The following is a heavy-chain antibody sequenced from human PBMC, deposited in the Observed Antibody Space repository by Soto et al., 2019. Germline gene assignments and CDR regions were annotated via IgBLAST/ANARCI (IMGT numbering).Heavy chain of an antibody. CDR3: AREGPNYYDSSGNYGRWFDP. V-gene: IGHV1-18*01. J-gene: IGHJ5*02. CDR1: GYTFINYG. CDR2: ISPYNAKT. D-gene: IGHD3-22*01. Sequence: WASVKVSCKASGYTFINYGIDWVRQAPGQGLEWVGWISPYNAKTNYAHKFQGRVTMTTDTATRTVYMELRSLRSDDTAVYYCAREGPNYYDSSGNYGRWFDPWGQGTLVTVSS.